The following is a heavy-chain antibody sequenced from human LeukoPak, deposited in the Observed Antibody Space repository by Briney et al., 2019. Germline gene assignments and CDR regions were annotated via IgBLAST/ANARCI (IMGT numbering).Heavy chain of an antibody. CDR1: GYSFISYW. V-gene: IGHV5-51*01. Sequence: GESLKISCKGSGYSFISYWTGWVRQMPGKGLEWMGIIYAGDSDTRYGPSFQGQVTISADKSISTAYLQWNSLKASDTAMYYCARPVCTTTTCYGYYFDYWGQGTLVTVSS. CDR3: ARPVCTTTTCYGYYFDY. J-gene: IGHJ4*02. CDR2: IYAGDSDT. D-gene: IGHD2-2*01.